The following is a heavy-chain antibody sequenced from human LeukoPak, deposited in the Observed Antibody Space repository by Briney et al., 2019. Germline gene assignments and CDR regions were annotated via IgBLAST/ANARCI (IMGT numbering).Heavy chain of an antibody. CDR1: GYIFTTYA. Sequence: ASVKVSCKASGYIFTTYAMHWVRQAPGQSLEWMAWINAGNGNTKYSQKFQGRVTMTSDTSTSTVYMELSSLRSEDTAVYFCARDGGSFSYNMDVWGQGTTVTVSS. V-gene: IGHV1-3*01. D-gene: IGHD1-26*01. CDR2: INAGNGNT. CDR3: ARDGGSFSYNMDV. J-gene: IGHJ6*02.